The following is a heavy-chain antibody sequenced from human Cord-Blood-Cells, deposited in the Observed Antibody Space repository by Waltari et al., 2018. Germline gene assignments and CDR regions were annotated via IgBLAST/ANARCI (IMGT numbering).Heavy chain of an antibody. V-gene: IGHV4-34*01. D-gene: IGHD2-2*02. J-gene: IGHJ1*01. CDR3: ARGGDIVVVPAAIAYFQH. CDR1: GGSFSGYY. CDR2: INHSGST. Sequence: QVQLQQWGAGLLKPSETLSLTCAVSGGSFSGYYWTWIRSPPGKGLEWIGEINHSGSTNYNPSLKSRVTISVDTAKNQFSLKLSSVTAADTAVYYCARGGDIVVVPAAIAYFQHWGQGTLVTVSS.